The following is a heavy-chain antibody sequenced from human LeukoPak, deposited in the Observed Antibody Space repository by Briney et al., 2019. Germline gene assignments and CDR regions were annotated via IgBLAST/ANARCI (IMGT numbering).Heavy chain of an antibody. J-gene: IGHJ6*02. Sequence: SQTLSLTCAISGDSVSSNSAAWNWIRQSPSRGLEWLGRTYYRFKWYNDYAVSVKSRITINPDTSKNQFSLQLNSVTPEDTAVYYCARVRKEQWLVQWYDMDVWGQGTTVTVSS. CDR2: TYYRFKWYN. V-gene: IGHV6-1*01. CDR1: GDSVSSNSAA. CDR3: ARVRKEQWLVQWYDMDV. D-gene: IGHD6-19*01.